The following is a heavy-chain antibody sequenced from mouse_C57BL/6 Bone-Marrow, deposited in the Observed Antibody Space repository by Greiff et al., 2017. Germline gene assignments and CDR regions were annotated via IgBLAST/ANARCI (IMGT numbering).Heavy chain of an antibody. J-gene: IGHJ4*01. CDR2: INPGNGGT. CDR3: ATYTGAIDY. Sequence: QVQLKQSGAELVRPGTSVKVSCKASGYAFTTYLIEWVKQRPGQGLEWIGVINPGNGGTNYNEKFKGKATLAADKSSSTAYMQLSSLTSAGSAVYFCATYTGAIDYWGQGTSVTVSS. CDR1: GYAFTTYL. D-gene: IGHD1-1*01. V-gene: IGHV1-54*01.